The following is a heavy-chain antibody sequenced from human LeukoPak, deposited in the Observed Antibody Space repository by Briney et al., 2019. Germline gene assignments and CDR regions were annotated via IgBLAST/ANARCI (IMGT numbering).Heavy chain of an antibody. D-gene: IGHD5-12*01. V-gene: IGHV1-24*01. Sequence: ASVKVPCKVSGYTLTELSMHWVRQAPGKGLEWMGGFDPEDGETIYAQKFQGRVTMTTDTSTSTAYMELRSLRSDDTAVYYCARGHGYNAYIPDYWGQGTLVTVS. CDR3: ARGHGYNAYIPDY. CDR1: GYTLTELS. J-gene: IGHJ4*02. CDR2: FDPEDGET.